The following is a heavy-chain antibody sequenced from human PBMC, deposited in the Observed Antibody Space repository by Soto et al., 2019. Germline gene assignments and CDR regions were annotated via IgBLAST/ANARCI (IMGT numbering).Heavy chain of an antibody. J-gene: IGHJ4*02. V-gene: IGHV3-23*01. CDR3: AKVPASLKTFDY. D-gene: IGHD2-2*01. CDR2: VSGNGAVT. Sequence: PGGLLTLSCAACGYTICSYAMNWVHQAPGKGLEWVSTVSGNGAVTYYADSVKGRFTISRDNSRSTLYLQMNNLRAEDTAISFCAKVPASLKTFDYWGQGTRVTVSA. CDR1: GYTICSYA.